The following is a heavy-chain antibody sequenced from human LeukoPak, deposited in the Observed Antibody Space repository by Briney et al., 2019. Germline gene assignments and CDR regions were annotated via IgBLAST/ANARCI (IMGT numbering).Heavy chain of an antibody. CDR2: INPNSGGT. V-gene: IGHV1-2*02. J-gene: IGHJ4*02. CDR3: ATRGYYGSGRRIDY. D-gene: IGHD3-10*01. Sequence: ASVKVSCKASGYTFTGYYMHWVRQAPGQGLEWMGWINPNSGGTNYAQKFQGRVTMTRDTSISTAYMELSRLRSDDTAVYYCATRGYYGSGRRIDYWGPGPLVTVSS. CDR1: GYTFTGYY.